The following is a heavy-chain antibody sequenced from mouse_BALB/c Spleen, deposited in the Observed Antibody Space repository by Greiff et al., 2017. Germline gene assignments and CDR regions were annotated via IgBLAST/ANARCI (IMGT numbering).Heavy chain of an antibody. D-gene: IGHD1-1*01. V-gene: IGHV5-6-5*01. CDR1: GFTFSSYA. CDR3: AREGGFYYYGSSLFDY. J-gene: IGHJ2*01. Sequence: EVKVVESGGGLVKPGGSLKLSCAASGFTFSSYAMSWVRQTPEKRLEWVASISSGGSTYYPDSVKGRFTISRDNARNILYLQMSSLRSEDTAMYYCAREGGFYYYGSSLFDYWGQGTTLTVSS. CDR2: ISSGGST.